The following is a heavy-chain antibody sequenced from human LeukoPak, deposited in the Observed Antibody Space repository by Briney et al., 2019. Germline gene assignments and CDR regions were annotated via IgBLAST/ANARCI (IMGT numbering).Heavy chain of an antibody. V-gene: IGHV4-59*01. CDR2: IYYSGST. J-gene: IGHJ4*02. D-gene: IGHD6-19*01. CDR1: GGSISSYY. Sequence: NPSETLSLTCTVSGGSISSYYWSWIRQPPGKGLEWIGYIYYSGSTNYNPSLKSRVTISVDTSKNQFSLKLSSVTAADTAVYYCARERNLEIAVAGTIFNYWGQGALVTVSS. CDR3: ARERNLEIAVAGTIFNY.